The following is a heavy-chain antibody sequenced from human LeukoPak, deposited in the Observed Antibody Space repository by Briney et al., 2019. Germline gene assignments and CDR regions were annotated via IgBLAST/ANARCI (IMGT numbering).Heavy chain of an antibody. V-gene: IGHV1-69*13. J-gene: IGHJ6*03. CDR3: ASSPRYYYYYMDV. CDR2: IIPIFGTA. CDR1: GGTFSSYA. Sequence: ASVKVSCKASGGTFSSYAISWVRQAPGQGLEWMGGIIPIFGTANYAQKFQGRVTITADESTSTAYMELSSLRSEDTAVYYCASSPRYYYYYMDVWGKGTTVTISS.